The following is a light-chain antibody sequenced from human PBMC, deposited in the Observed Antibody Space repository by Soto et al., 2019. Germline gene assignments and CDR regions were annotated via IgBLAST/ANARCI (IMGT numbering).Light chain of an antibody. CDR1: SSDVGAYNY. CDR2: DVS. Sequence: QSALTQPASVSGSPGQSMTISCSGTSSDVGAYNYVSWYQQHPGKAPILMIYDVSNRPSGISDRFSASKSGNMASLTISGLRAEDEADYYCCSYTITRSYVFGTGTKLTVL. CDR3: CSYTITRSYV. J-gene: IGLJ1*01. V-gene: IGLV2-14*01.